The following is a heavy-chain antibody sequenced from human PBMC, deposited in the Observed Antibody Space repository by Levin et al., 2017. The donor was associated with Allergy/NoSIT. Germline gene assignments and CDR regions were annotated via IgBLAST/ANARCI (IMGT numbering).Heavy chain of an antibody. CDR2: IYYSGGT. CDR3: ARLPYSGSYYFDY. D-gene: IGHD1-26*01. Sequence: SETLSLTCTISGGSISSYYWSWIRQPPEKGLEWIGYIYYSGGTNYNPSLKSRVTISVDTSKNQFSLKLSSVTAADTAVYYCARLPYSGSYYFDYWGQGTLVTVSS. V-gene: IGHV4-59*08. CDR1: GGSISSYY. J-gene: IGHJ4*02.